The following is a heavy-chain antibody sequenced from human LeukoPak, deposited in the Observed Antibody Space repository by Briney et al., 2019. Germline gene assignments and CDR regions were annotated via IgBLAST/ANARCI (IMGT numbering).Heavy chain of an antibody. Sequence: SGTLSLTCSVSGGSIRSYYWSWIRQPPGKRLEWIGYFYYSERTNYNPSFKSRVTISADTSKNQFSLKLSSVTAADTAVYYCARHDGSGIAVAGTFDYWGQGTLVTVSS. J-gene: IGHJ4*02. V-gene: IGHV4-59*08. CDR3: ARHDGSGIAVAGTFDY. CDR1: GGSIRSYY. D-gene: IGHD6-19*01. CDR2: FYYSERT.